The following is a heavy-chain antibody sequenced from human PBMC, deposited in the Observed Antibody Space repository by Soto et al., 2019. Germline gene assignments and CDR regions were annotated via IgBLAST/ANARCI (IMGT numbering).Heavy chain of an antibody. D-gene: IGHD3-22*01. Sequence: HPGGSLRLSCAGSGFTFINTGMSWVRQAPGQGLEWASAITGNGDTTYYADSVKGRFTISRDNSKSTLYLQMNSLRAEDTAVYYCAKIDGYFDYWGQGTLVTVSS. CDR2: ITGNGDTT. CDR1: GFTFINTG. V-gene: IGHV3-23*01. J-gene: IGHJ4*02. CDR3: AKIDGYFDY.